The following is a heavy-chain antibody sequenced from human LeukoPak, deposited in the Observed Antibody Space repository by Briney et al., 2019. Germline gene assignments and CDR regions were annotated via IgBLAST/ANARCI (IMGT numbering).Heavy chain of an antibody. V-gene: IGHV3-30*04. J-gene: IGHJ4*02. CDR2: ISYDGSNK. D-gene: IGHD6-13*01. Sequence: GGSLRLSCAASGFTFSSYEMNWVRQAPGKGLEWVAVISYDGSNKYYADSVKGRFTISRDNSKNTLYLQMNSLRAEDTAVYYCAREGDSSSWYFFDYWGQGTLVTVSS. CDR1: GFTFSSYE. CDR3: AREGDSSSWYFFDY.